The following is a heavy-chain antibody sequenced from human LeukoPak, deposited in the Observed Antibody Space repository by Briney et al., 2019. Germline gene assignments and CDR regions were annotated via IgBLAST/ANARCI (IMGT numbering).Heavy chain of an antibody. CDR1: GYTFTGYY. J-gene: IGHJ4*02. V-gene: IGHV1-46*01. D-gene: IGHD5-18*01. CDR2: INPSDGRT. Sequence: GASVKVSCKASGYTFTGYYMHWVRQAPGQGLEWMGWINPSDGRTSYGQKFQGRVTMTRDTSTSTVYMELSSLRSEDTAVYYCAREIGPRQLHLWASAFDYWGQGTLVTVSS. CDR3: AREIGPRQLHLWASAFDY.